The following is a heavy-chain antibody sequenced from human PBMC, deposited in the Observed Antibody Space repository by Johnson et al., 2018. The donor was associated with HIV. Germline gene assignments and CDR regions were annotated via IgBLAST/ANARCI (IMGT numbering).Heavy chain of an antibody. J-gene: IGHJ3*02. CDR1: GFTFSRYG. V-gene: IGHV3-33*06. Sequence: QMLLVESGGGVVQPGRSLRLSCAASGFTFSRYGMHWVRQAPGKGLEWVAVIWYDGSNKYYADSVKGRFTISRDNSKNTLYLQMNSLRAEDTAVYYCAKDEVLGWELDPDAFDIGGQGTMVTVSS. D-gene: IGHD1-26*01. CDR2: IWYDGSNK. CDR3: AKDEVLGWELDPDAFDI.